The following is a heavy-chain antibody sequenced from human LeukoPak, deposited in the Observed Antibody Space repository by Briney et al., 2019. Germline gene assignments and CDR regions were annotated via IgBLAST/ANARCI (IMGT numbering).Heavy chain of an antibody. CDR1: GGYFSGYY. J-gene: IGHJ4*02. D-gene: IGHD6-13*01. V-gene: IGHV4-34*01. Sequence: SETLSLTCAVYGGYFSGYYWSWIRQPPGKGLEWIGELNHSGSINHNPSLKSRVTISVDTSKNQFSLKLSSVTAADTAVYYCARAPPGLAAARRDHLDYWGQGTLVTVSS. CDR3: ARAPPGLAAARRDHLDY. CDR2: LNHSGSI.